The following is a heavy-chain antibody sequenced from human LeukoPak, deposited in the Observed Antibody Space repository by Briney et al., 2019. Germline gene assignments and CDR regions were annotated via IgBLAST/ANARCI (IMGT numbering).Heavy chain of an antibody. CDR2: LNAGGGST. CDR1: GFTFRNYA. Sequence: GGSLRLSCAASGFTFRNYAMSWVRQAPGKGLEWASALNAGGGSTHYADSVKGRFTISRDNSKNTLYLQMNSLGVEDTAVYYCATPIRDRYCSGGSCYSPFDFWGQGTLVTVSS. V-gene: IGHV3-23*01. J-gene: IGHJ4*02. CDR3: ATPIRDRYCSGGSCYSPFDF. D-gene: IGHD2-15*01.